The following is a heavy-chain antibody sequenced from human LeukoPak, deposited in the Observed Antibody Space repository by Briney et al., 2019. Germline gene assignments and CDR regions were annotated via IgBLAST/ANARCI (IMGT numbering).Heavy chain of an antibody. Sequence: ASVKVSCKASGYTFTSYGISWVRQAPGQGREWMGWICAYNGNTNYAQKLQGRVTMTTDTSTSTAYMELSSLRSEDTAVYYCATGTYYYGSGRPYYFDYWGQGTLVTVSS. V-gene: IGHV1-18*01. J-gene: IGHJ4*02. CDR1: GYTFTSYG. D-gene: IGHD3-10*01. CDR2: ICAYNGNT. CDR3: ATGTYYYGSGRPYYFDY.